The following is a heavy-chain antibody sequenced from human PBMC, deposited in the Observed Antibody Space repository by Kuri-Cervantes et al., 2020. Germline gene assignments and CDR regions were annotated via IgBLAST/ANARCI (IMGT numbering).Heavy chain of an antibody. V-gene: IGHV4-39*07. CDR2: IYYSGST. Sequence: GSLRLSCTVSGGSISSSSYYWGWIRQPPGKGLEWIGSIYYSGSTYYNPSLKSRVTISVDTSKNQFSLKLSSVTAADTAVYYCARDLYSGSYFYYWGQGTLVTVSS. CDR3: ARDLYSGSYFYY. CDR1: GGSISSSSYY. J-gene: IGHJ4*02. D-gene: IGHD1-26*01.